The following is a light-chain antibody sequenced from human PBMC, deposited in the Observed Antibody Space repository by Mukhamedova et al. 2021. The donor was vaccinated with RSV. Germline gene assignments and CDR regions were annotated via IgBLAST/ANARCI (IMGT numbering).Light chain of an antibody. CDR2: DVS. CDR1: QSASSY. Sequence: RASQSASSYLAWYQQKPGQAPRLLMYDVSIRATGIPARFSGSGSGTEFTLTISSLEPEDFAVYYCQQRSDWLTFGGGTKVEIK. J-gene: IGKJ4*01. CDR3: QQRSDWLT. V-gene: IGKV3-11*01.